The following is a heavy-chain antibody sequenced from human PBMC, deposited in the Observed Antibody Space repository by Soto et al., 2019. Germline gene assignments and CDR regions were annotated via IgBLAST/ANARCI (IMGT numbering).Heavy chain of an antibody. J-gene: IGHJ6*02. D-gene: IGHD2-2*01. V-gene: IGHV1-18*01. CDR2: ISAYNGNT. CDR3: AREEEVPAVNRLADYYNVMAV. Sequence: GASVKVSCKASGYTFTSYGISWVRQAPGQGLEWMGWISAYNGNTNYAQKLQGRVTMTTDTSTSTAYMELRSLRSDDTAVYYCAREEEVPAVNRLADYYNVMAVWGQGTTVTVSS. CDR1: GYTFTSYG.